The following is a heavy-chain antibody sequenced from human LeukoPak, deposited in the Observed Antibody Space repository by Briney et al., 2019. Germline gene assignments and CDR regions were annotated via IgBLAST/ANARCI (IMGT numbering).Heavy chain of an antibody. CDR3: ARGAHYYGSGGFDY. CDR1: GGSISISNW. CDR2: IYHSGST. Sequence: SESLSLTCAVSGGSISISNWWCWVRQPPGKGVEWIGEIYHSGSTNYNPSLKSRVTISVDKSKNQFSLKLSSVTAADTAVYYCARGAHYYGSGGFDYWGQGTLVTVSS. D-gene: IGHD3-10*01. J-gene: IGHJ4*02. V-gene: IGHV4-4*02.